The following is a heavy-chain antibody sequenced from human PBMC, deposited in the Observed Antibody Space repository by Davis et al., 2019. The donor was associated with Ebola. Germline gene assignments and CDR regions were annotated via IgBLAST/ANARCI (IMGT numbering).Heavy chain of an antibody. V-gene: IGHV4-59*01. CDR3: ARNSITKFNWLDP. J-gene: IGHJ5*02. Sequence: SETLSLTCTVSGGSISTYYWSWIRQPPGKGLEWIGYIYYSGNTNYSPSLESRVTISVDTSKNQFSRKMRSVTAADTAVYFCARNSITKFNWLDPWGQGTLVTVSS. CDR1: GGSISTYY. D-gene: IGHD5-12*01. CDR2: IYYSGNT.